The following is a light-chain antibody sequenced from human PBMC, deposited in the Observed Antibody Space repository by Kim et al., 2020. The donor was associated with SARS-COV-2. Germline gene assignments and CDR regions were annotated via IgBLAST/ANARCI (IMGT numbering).Light chain of an antibody. CDR2: QAS. CDR3: QQYIRFPYT. CDR1: QSLDTL. J-gene: IGKJ2*01. Sequence: IQMTQSPSTLSASVGDRVTISCRASQSLDTLLAWYQQKPGKAPKLLIYQASSLQVGVPSRFSGSGSGAEFTLTISSLQPEDFATYHCQQYIRFPYTFGQGTKLEI. V-gene: IGKV1-5*03.